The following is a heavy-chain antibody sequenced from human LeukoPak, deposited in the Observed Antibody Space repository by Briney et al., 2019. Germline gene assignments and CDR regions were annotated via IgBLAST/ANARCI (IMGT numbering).Heavy chain of an antibody. J-gene: IGHJ6*02. CDR2: IYSGGST. CDR3: AGEKPIDGDYYRGGMDV. Sequence: GGSLRLSCAASGFTVSSNYMSWVRQAPGKGLEWVSVIYSGGSTYYPDSVKCRFTISRDNSKNTLYLQMNSLRAEDTAVYYCAGEKPIDGDYYRGGMDVWGHGTTVTASS. D-gene: IGHD4-17*01. V-gene: IGHV3-66*01. CDR1: GFTVSSNY.